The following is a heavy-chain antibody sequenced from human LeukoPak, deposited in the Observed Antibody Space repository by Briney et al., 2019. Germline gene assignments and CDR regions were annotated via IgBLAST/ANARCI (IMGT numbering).Heavy chain of an antibody. V-gene: IGHV3-23*01. D-gene: IGHD3-16*01. Sequence: GGSLRLSCAASGFTLTTYAMSWVRQAPGKGLEWVSAISGRGGSTYYADSVKGRFTISRDNSKNTLYLQMNSLRAEDTAVYYCAKDPLNYGPTYFDYWGQGTLVTVSS. CDR2: ISGRGGST. CDR1: GFTLTTYA. CDR3: AKDPLNYGPTYFDY. J-gene: IGHJ4*02.